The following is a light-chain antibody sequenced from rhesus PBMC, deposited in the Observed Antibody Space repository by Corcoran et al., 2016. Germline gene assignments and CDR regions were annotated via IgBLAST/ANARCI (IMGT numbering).Light chain of an antibody. V-gene: IGKV1-22*01. CDR2: KAS. Sequence: DIQMTQSPSSLSASVGDTVTITCRASQSISSWLAWYQPKPGKAPKLLIYKASRLKSGVPSSFSGSGSGTDFTLTISSLQSEDFATYYCQQYSSSPYSFGQGTKVEIK. J-gene: IGKJ2*01. CDR1: QSISSW. CDR3: QQYSSSPYS.